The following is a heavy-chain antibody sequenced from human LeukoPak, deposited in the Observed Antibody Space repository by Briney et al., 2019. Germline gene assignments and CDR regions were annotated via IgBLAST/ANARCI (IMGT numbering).Heavy chain of an antibody. CDR1: GGSISSSSYY. V-gene: IGHV4-39*07. CDR2: IYYSGST. CDR3: ARVGSRKYYYDSSGYYRSWFDP. J-gene: IGHJ5*02. Sequence: KTAETLSLTCTVSGGSISSSSYYWGWIRQPPGKGLEWIGSIYYSGSTYYNPSLKSRVTISVDTSKNQFSLKLGSVTAADTAVYYCARVGSRKYYYDSSGYYRSWFDPWGQGTLVTVSS. D-gene: IGHD3-22*01.